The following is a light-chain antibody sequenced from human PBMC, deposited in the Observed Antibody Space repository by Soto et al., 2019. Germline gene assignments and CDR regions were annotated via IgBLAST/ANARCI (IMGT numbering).Light chain of an antibody. CDR2: RND. V-gene: IGLV1-47*01. J-gene: IGLJ1*01. CDR1: NSRSGRNY. CDR3: AKWDDSLRVYV. Sequence: QSVLPQPPSASGTPGQRGTISCSTSNSRSGRNYVYWYQQLPGAAPKLLLYRNDQRPSGVPDRFSGSKSGTSASLAISGLRSEDECDYFCAKWDDSLRVYVFGSGTKLTVL.